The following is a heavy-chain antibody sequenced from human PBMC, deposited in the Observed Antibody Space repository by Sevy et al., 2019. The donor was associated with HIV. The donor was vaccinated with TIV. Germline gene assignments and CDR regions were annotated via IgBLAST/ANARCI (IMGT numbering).Heavy chain of an antibody. V-gene: IGHV3-49*04. Sequence: GGSLRLSCTPSGFTFGDYTMTWVRQAPGMGLEWVAFIRGKPYGGTTEYAASVKGRFSISRDDSKSIAYLQMNSLKIEDTGVYYCTRVEGAADWGMDVWGQRTTVTVSS. D-gene: IGHD1-26*01. CDR2: IRGKPYGGTT. CDR3: TRVEGAADWGMDV. J-gene: IGHJ6*02. CDR1: GFTFGDYT.